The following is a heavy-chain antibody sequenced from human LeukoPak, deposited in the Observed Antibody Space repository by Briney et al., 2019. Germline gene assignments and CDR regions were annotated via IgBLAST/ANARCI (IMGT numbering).Heavy chain of an antibody. CDR2: IKQDGSQK. CDR1: GFTFSSYW. D-gene: IGHD6-19*01. V-gene: IGHV3-7*03. Sequence: GGSLRLSCAASGFTFSSYWVSWVRQAPGKGLEWVTSIKQDGSQKYYVDSVMGRSTISRDNAKNSLYLQMNSLRAEDTAVYYCARELWQWRYWGQGTLVTVSS. CDR3: ARELWQWRY. J-gene: IGHJ4*02.